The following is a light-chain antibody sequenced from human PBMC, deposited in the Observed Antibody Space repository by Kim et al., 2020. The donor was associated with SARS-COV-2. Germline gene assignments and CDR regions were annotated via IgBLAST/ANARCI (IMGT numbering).Light chain of an antibody. V-gene: IGLV6-57*03. CDR1: SGSIDDNY. J-gene: IGLJ2*01. CDR3: QSYNRDNVL. Sequence: GKTVTISCTRSSGSIDDNYVQWYQQRPGGVPTTVIYEDDQRPSGVSDRFSGSIDNSSNSASINISGLRTEDEADYYCQSYNRDNVLFGGGTKLTVL. CDR2: EDD.